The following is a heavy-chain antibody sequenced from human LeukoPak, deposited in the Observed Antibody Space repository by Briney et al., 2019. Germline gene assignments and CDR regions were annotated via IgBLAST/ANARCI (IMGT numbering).Heavy chain of an antibody. J-gene: IGHJ4*02. CDR2: IRYDGSNK. V-gene: IGHV3-30*02. D-gene: IGHD3-9*01. CDR1: GFTFSSYG. Sequence: PGGSLRLSCAASGFTFSSYGMHWVRQAPGKGLEWVAFIRYDGSNKYYADSVKGRFTISRDNSKNTLYLQMNSLRAEDTAVYYCAKDVYYDILTGYYGPARGGVDYWGQGTLVTVSS. CDR3: AKDVYYDILTGYYGPARGGVDY.